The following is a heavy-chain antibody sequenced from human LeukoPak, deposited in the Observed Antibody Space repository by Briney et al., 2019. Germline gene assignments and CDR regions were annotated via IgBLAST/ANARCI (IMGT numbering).Heavy chain of an antibody. CDR3: ARHQYCSGGSCYFPTFDY. CDR2: IYYSGST. V-gene: IGHV4-31*03. J-gene: IGHJ4*02. Sequence: SQTLSLTCTVSGSSISSGGYYWSWIRQHPGKGLEWIGYIYYSGSTYYNPSLKSRVTISLDTSKNQFSLKLSSVTAADTAVYYCARHQYCSGGSCYFPTFDYWGQGTLVTVSS. D-gene: IGHD2-15*01. CDR1: GSSISSGGYY.